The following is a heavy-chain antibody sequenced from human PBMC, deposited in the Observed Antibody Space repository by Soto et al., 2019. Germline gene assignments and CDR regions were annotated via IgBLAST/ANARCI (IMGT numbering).Heavy chain of an antibody. CDR1: GFTFSNYG. CDR3: ARGSIVVISRDWLDP. D-gene: IGHD3-22*01. Sequence: QVQLVESGGGVVQPGRSLRLSRTASGFTFSNYGMHWVRQAPGKGLEWVAVISDGGSNKDYADSVRGRFTISRDNSKNTLYLQMNSLTAQDTAMYYCARGSIVVISRDWLDPWGQGTLVTVSS. CDR2: ISDGGSNK. J-gene: IGHJ5*02. V-gene: IGHV3-30*03.